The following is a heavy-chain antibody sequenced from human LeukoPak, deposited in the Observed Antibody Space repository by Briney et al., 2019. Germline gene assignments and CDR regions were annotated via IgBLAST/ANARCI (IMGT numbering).Heavy chain of an antibody. CDR3: ARAGFNYYFDY. Sequence: GGSLRLSCVASGFTFSSYAMGWVRQAPGKGLEWVSVISGSGGSTYYADSVKGRFTISRDNSKNTLYLQMNSLRAEDTAVYYCARAGFNYYFDYWGQGTLVTVSS. J-gene: IGHJ4*02. V-gene: IGHV3-23*01. CDR1: GFTFSSYA. D-gene: IGHD1-20*01. CDR2: ISGSGGST.